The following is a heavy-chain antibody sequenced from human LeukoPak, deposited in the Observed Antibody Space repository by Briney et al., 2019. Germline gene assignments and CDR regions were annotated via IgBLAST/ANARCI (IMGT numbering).Heavy chain of an antibody. CDR3: AREESGSYPPAGY. J-gene: IGHJ4*02. CDR1: GYTFTGYY. Sequence: GASVKVSCKASGYTFTGYYMHWVRQAPGQGLEWMGWINPNSGGTNYAQKFQGRVTMTRDTSISTAYMELSRLRSDDTAVYYCAREESGSYPPAGYWGQGTLVTVSS. V-gene: IGHV1-2*02. CDR2: INPNSGGT. D-gene: IGHD1-26*01.